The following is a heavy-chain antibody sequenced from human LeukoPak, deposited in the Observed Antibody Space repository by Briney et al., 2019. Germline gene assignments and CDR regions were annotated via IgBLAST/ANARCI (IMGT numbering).Heavy chain of an antibody. V-gene: IGHV3-53*01. J-gene: IGHJ4*02. CDR3: AGGGEQWLPDL. CDR2: IYSGGST. Sequence: GGSLRLSCAASGFTVSSNYMSWVRQAPGKGLEWVSVIYSGGSTYYADSVRGRFTISRDNAKNSLYLQMESLRAGDTAVYYCAGGGEQWLPDLWGQGTLVTVSS. D-gene: IGHD6-19*01. CDR1: GFTVSSNY.